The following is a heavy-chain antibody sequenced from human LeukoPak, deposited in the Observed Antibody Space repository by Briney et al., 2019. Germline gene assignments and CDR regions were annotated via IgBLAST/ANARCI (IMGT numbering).Heavy chain of an antibody. D-gene: IGHD5-12*01. Sequence: SGGSLRLSCSASGFTFSSYAMHWVRQAPGKGLEYVSAISSNGGSTYYADSVKGRFTISRDNSKNTLYLQMSSLRAEDTAVYYCVALYSGYDYPYYEGVYWGQGTLVTVSS. V-gene: IGHV3-64D*06. CDR2: ISSNGGST. CDR3: VALYSGYDYPYYEGVY. CDR1: GFTFSSYA. J-gene: IGHJ4*02.